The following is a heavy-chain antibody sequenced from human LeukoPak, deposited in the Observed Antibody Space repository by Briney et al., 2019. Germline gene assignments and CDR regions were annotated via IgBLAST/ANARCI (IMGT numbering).Heavy chain of an antibody. CDR3: ARDSGYRSSTSCSPSDAFDI. CDR1: GFTFSDYY. J-gene: IGHJ3*02. Sequence: GGSLRLSCAASGFTFSDYYMSWIRQALGKGLEWVSYISSSGSTIYYADSVKGRFTISRDNAKNSLYLQMNSLRAEDTAVYYCARDSGYRSSTSCSPSDAFDIWGQGTMVTVSS. V-gene: IGHV3-11*01. CDR2: ISSSGSTI. D-gene: IGHD2-2*01.